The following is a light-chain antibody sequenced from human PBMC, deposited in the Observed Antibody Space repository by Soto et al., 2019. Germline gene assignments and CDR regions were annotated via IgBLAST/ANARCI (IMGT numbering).Light chain of an antibody. V-gene: IGKV3-20*01. CDR3: QHYAGGSRIT. Sequence: EIVMTQSPGTLSLSPGERATLSCRASQSVSSRLAWYQQKPGQAPRLLISGASSRATGIPDRFSGGGFGTDFTLTISRLEPEDFALYYCQHYAGGSRITFGQGTRLEIK. J-gene: IGKJ5*01. CDR2: GAS. CDR1: QSVSSR.